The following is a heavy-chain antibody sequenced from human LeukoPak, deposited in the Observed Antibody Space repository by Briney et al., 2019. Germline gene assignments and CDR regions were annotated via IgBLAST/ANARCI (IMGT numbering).Heavy chain of an antibody. Sequence: PGGSLRLSCAASGFTFSSYAMHWVRQAPGKGLEWVAVISYDGSNKYYADSVKGRFTISRDNSKNTLYLQMNSLRAEDTAVYYCARCSGGSCYAYNWFDPWGQGTLVTVSS. J-gene: IGHJ5*02. CDR2: ISYDGSNK. CDR1: GFTFSSYA. V-gene: IGHV3-30*04. D-gene: IGHD2-15*01. CDR3: ARCSGGSCYAYNWFDP.